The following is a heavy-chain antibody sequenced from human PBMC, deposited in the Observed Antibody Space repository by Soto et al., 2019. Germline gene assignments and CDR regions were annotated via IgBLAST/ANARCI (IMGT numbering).Heavy chain of an antibody. J-gene: IGHJ6*02. CDR3: ARDASGTYYHYGMDV. D-gene: IGHD1-1*01. V-gene: IGHV3-48*02. CDR1: GFTFSSYS. CDR2: ISSSSSSTI. Sequence: GGSLRLSCAASGFTFSSYSMNWVRQAPGKGLEWVSYISSSSSSTIYYADSVKGRFTISRDNAKNSLYLQMNSLRDEDTAVYYCARDASGTYYHYGMDVWGQGTTVTVSS.